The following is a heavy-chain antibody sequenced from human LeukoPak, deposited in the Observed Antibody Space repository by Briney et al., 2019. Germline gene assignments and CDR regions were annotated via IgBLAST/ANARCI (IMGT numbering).Heavy chain of an antibody. CDR2: IRGNGAST. Sequence: GGSLRLSCAASGFTFSGYAMSWVPQAPGKGLEWGSAIRGNGASTFYADSVKGRVTNSRDNFRNTLFLQMNSLRAEDTAVYYCAKNRGSGTYYYYYYYMDVWGKGTTVTVSS. V-gene: IGHV3-23*01. CDR3: AKNRGSGTYYYYYYYMDV. D-gene: IGHD1-26*01. J-gene: IGHJ6*03. CDR1: GFTFSGYA.